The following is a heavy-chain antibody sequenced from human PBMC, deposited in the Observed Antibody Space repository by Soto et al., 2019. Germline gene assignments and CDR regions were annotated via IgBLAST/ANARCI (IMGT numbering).Heavy chain of an antibody. Sequence: QITLRESGPTLVKPTQTLTLTCSFSGFSLTARPMGVGWIRQSPGKALEWLGFAYWDDDNRYSPSLRSRLTVTKDTSKSQVVLTVTNMDPGDTATYYCAHRLGGYTWNDGYFDYWGQGTPVTVSS. D-gene: IGHD1-20*01. V-gene: IGHV2-5*02. CDR1: GFSLTARPMG. CDR2: AYWDDDN. CDR3: AHRLGGYTWNDGYFDY. J-gene: IGHJ4*02.